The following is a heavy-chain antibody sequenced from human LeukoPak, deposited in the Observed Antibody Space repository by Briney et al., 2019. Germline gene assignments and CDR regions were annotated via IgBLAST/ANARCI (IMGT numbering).Heavy chain of an antibody. CDR3: ANSGWSPKA. CDR2: IRCDGSNK. D-gene: IGHD6-19*01. CDR1: GFTFSSYG. V-gene: IGHV3-30*02. Sequence: PGGSLRLSCAASGFTFSSYGMHWVRQAPGKGLEWVSFIRCDGSNKYYADSVKGRFTISRDNSKNTLYLQMNSLRAEDTAVYYCANSGWSPKAWGQGTLVTVSS. J-gene: IGHJ5*02.